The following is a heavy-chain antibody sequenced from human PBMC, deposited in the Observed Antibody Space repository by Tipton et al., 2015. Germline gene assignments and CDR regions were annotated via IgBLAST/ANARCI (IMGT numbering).Heavy chain of an antibody. CDR1: GYFISSGHF. V-gene: IGHV4-38-2*01. J-gene: IGHJ4*02. CDR2: ISHSGNT. D-gene: IGHD4-23*01. Sequence: GLVKPSETLSLTCAVSGYFISSGHFWGWIRQPPGKGLEWIGSISHSGNTYYNPSLKSRVTMSVDSSKNQFSLKLTSVTAADTAVYYCARARGRHGGLFDSWGQGILVTVSS. CDR3: ARARGRHGGLFDS.